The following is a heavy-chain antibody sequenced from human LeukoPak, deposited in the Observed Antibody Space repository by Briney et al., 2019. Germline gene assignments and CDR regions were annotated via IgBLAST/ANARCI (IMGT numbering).Heavy chain of an antibody. D-gene: IGHD4-23*01. V-gene: IGHV3-23*01. J-gene: IGHJ4*02. CDR3: AKRLTQLDY. CDR2: IIGSVVTT. Sequence: LFCVSPIIGSVVTTYYASSVKGRFTISRDNSKNTLYLQMNSLRAEDTAVYYCAKRLTQLDYWGQGTLVTVSS.